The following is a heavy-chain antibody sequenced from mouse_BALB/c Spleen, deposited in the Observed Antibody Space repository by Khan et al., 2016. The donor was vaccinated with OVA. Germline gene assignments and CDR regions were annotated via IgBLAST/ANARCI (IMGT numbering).Heavy chain of an antibody. Sequence: QVQLQQSGAELVRPGVSVKISCKGSGYTFTDFTMHWVKQSHAMSLEWIGVISTYYGHATYNQKFKDKATMTVDKSSSPAYMELVRLAAEDFSIYYCTRGGGGNRFAYWGQGTLVTVSA. CDR3: TRGGGGNRFAY. CDR1: GYTFTDFT. V-gene: IGHV1S137*01. J-gene: IGHJ3*01. CDR2: ISTYYGHA.